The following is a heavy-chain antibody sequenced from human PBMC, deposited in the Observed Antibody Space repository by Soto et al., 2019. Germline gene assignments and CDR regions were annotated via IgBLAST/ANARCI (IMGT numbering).Heavy chain of an antibody. Sequence: VSCKASGGTFSSYAISWVRQAPGQGLEWMGGIIPIFGTANYAQKFQGRVTITADESTSTAYMELSSLRSEDTAMYYCARDHSGWSDKLSYFDYWGQGTLVTVSS. D-gene: IGHD6-19*01. V-gene: IGHV1-69*01. CDR3: ARDHSGWSDKLSYFDY. CDR2: IIPIFGTA. CDR1: GGTFSSYA. J-gene: IGHJ4*02.